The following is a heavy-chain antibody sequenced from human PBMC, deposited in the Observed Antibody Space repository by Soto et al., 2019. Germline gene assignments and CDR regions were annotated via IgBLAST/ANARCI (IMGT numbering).Heavy chain of an antibody. CDR2: INHSGST. J-gene: IGHJ6*03. CDR1: GGSFSGYY. CDR3: ARGPIVVVVAASYYMDV. Sequence: SETLSLTCAVYGGSFSGYYWSWIRQPPGKGLEWIGEINHSGSTNYNPSLKSRVTISVDTSKNQFSLKLSSVTAADTAVYYRARGPIVVVVAASYYMDVWGKGTTVTSP. V-gene: IGHV4-34*01. D-gene: IGHD2-15*01.